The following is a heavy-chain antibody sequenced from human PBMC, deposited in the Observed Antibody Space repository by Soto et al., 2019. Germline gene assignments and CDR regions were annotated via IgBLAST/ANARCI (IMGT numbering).Heavy chain of an antibody. J-gene: IGHJ6*02. Sequence: ASVKVSCKASGYTFTSYYMHWVRQAPGQGLEWMGIINPSGGSTSYAQKFQGRVTMTRDTSTSTVYMELSSLRSEDAAVYYCARRVVVTSVRDIAYYYYGLDVWGQGTTVTVSS. D-gene: IGHD2-21*02. CDR1: GYTFTSYY. V-gene: IGHV1-46*01. CDR2: INPSGGST. CDR3: ARRVVVTSVRDIAYYYYGLDV.